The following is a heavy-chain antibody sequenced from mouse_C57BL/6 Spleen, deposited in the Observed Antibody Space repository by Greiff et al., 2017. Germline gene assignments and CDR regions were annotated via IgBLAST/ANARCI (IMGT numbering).Heavy chain of an antibody. CDR3: ASQANWDVAWFAY. J-gene: IGHJ3*01. CDR1: GFSLTSYA. V-gene: IGHV2-9-1*01. CDR2: IWTGGGT. D-gene: IGHD4-1*01. Sequence: VHLVESGPGLVAPSQSLSITCTVSGFSLTSYAISWVRQPPGKGLEWLGVIWTGGGTNYNSALKSRLSISKDNSKSQVFLKMNSLQTDDTARYYCASQANWDVAWFAYWGQGTLVTVSA.